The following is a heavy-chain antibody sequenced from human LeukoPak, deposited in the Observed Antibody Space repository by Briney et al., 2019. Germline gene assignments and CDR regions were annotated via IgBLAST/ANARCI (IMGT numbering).Heavy chain of an antibody. J-gene: IGHJ4*02. Sequence: GGSLRLSCAASGFTFSSYGMHWVRQAPGKGLEWVAFIRYDGSNKYYADSVKGRFTISRDNSKNTLYLQMNSLRAEDTAVYYCAKLRDIVVAPAAWGQGTLVTVSS. V-gene: IGHV3-30*02. CDR2: IRYDGSNK. CDR3: AKLRDIVVAPAA. D-gene: IGHD2-2*01. CDR1: GFTFSSYG.